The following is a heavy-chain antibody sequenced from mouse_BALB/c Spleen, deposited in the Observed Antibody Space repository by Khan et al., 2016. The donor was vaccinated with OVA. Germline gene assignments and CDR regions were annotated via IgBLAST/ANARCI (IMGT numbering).Heavy chain of an antibody. CDR2: IDPSNGDT. V-gene: IGHV14-3*02. D-gene: IGHD2-1*01. Sequence: EVQLQQSGAELVRPGASVKLSCTASGFNIKDTYMHWVKQRPEQGLEWIGRIDPSNGDTKYDPKFQDKATIPTDTSSNTAYLQLSSLTSDDTAVYYCATLDGNPFPYWGQGTLVTVSA. CDR1: GFNIKDTY. CDR3: ATLDGNPFPY. J-gene: IGHJ3*01.